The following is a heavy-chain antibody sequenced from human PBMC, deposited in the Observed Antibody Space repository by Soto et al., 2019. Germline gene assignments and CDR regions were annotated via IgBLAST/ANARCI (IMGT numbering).Heavy chain of an antibody. CDR1: GGPISNDGYY. V-gene: IGHV4-31*03. CDR2: IFYSGTT. J-gene: IGHJ6*02. D-gene: IGHD2-15*01. CDR3: VGDHVVTAHYYGMDV. Sequence: QVQLQESGPGLVKPSQTLSLICTVSGGPISNDGYYWSWIRQHPGKGLEWIGYIFYSGTTYYNPSLTTRITMSVDTSKNQFSLKLHSLTAADTAVYYCVGDHVVTAHYYGMDVWGQGTTVTISS.